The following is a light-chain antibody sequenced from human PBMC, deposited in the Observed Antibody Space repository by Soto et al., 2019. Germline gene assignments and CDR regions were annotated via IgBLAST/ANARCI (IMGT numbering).Light chain of an antibody. J-gene: IGKJ4*01. CDR3: QQFNSYPLT. Sequence: ALQLTQSPSSLSASVGDRVTITCRASQGISSALAWYQQKPGKAPYLLIYEASNLESGVPSRFRGSGSGTAFTLTISSLQPEDFATYYCQQFNSYPLTFGGGTKVEIK. V-gene: IGKV1-13*02. CDR2: EAS. CDR1: QGISSA.